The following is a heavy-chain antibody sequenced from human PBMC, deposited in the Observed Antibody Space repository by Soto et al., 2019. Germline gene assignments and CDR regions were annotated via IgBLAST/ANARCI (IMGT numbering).Heavy chain of an antibody. V-gene: IGHV3-30-3*01. CDR3: ARAVDAAMDPLDY. CDR1: GFDFRNYA. CDR2: TSDDGDIQ. Sequence: QVLLVESGGGVAQPGRSLRLSCAASGFDFRNYAMQWVRQSPGKGPEWVAITSDDGDIQYYADSVKGRFTISRDNSKNTLYLQMTSLRSEDAAVYFCARAVDAAMDPLDYWGQGTLVTVSS. J-gene: IGHJ4*02. D-gene: IGHD5-18*01.